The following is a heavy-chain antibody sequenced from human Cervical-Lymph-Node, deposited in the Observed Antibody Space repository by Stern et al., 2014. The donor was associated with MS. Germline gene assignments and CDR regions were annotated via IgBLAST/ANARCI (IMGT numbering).Heavy chain of an antibody. CDR2: IIPLFGTP. CDR3: ATRSDYYHEYNHFDP. J-gene: IGHJ5*02. V-gene: IGHV1-69*01. CDR1: GGTFSSYA. Sequence: QVQLVQSGAEVKRPGSSVKVSCKASGGTFSSYAVSWVRQAPGQGLEWMGGIIPLFGTPDYAQKVRGRVTITADESTTTVYMELTSLRSADTAVYYCATRSDYYHEYNHFDPWGQGTLVIVSS. D-gene: IGHD3-22*01.